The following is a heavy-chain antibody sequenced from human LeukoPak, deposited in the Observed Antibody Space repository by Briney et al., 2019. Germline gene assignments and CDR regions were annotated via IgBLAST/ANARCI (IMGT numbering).Heavy chain of an antibody. J-gene: IGHJ5*02. V-gene: IGHV3-23*01. Sequence: PGGSLRLSCAASGFTFRRYGMTWVRQAPGKGLEWVSSISGSGGSTFYADSVKGRFTISRDNSKNTLYLQMNSLRAEDTAVYYCAKDYYGSGSYWIPRWFDPWGQGTLVTVSS. CDR2: ISGSGGST. D-gene: IGHD3-10*01. CDR3: AKDYYGSGSYWIPRWFDP. CDR1: GFTFRRYG.